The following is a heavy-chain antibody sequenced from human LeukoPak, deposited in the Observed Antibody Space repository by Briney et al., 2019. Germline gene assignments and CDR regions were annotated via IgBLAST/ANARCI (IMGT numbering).Heavy chain of an antibody. CDR1: GYTFTSYG. CDR3: ARDAYYYGSGTHSGY. Sequence: ASVKVSCKASGYTFTSYGISWVRQAPGQGLEWMGWISAYNGSTNYAQKLQGRVTMTTDTSTSTAYMELRSLRSDDTAVYYCARDAYYYGSGTHSGYWGQGTLVTVSS. D-gene: IGHD3-10*01. V-gene: IGHV1-18*01. CDR2: ISAYNGST. J-gene: IGHJ4*02.